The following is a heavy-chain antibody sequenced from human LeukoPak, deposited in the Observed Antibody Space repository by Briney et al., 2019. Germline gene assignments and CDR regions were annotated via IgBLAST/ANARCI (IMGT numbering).Heavy chain of an antibody. J-gene: IGHJ5*02. D-gene: IGHD6-19*01. V-gene: IGHV1-69*01. Sequence: SVKVSCKASVGTVSSYAISWVRQAPGQGLGWMGGIIPIFGTANYAQKLQGRVTITADETTSTAYMELSSLRSEDTAVYYCARDSGGAVAHSDWFDPWGQGTLVTVSS. CDR1: VGTVSSYA. CDR2: IIPIFGTA. CDR3: ARDSGGAVAHSDWFDP.